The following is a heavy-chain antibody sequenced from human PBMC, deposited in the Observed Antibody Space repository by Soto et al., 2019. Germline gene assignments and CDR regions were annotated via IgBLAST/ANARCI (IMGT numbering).Heavy chain of an antibody. Sequence: EVQLVESGGGLVQPGGSLRLSCVASGFTFSNYWMYWVRQAPGEGLVWVSRINRDGSVSSYADSVKGRLTISRDNVKNTLYLQMDRLRAEDTAVYYCARGDCVGGTCYSLAGSFYYDMDVWGKGTTVTVFS. CDR3: ARGDCVGGTCYSLAGSFYYDMDV. CDR2: INRDGSVS. CDR1: GFTFSNYW. J-gene: IGHJ6*03. V-gene: IGHV3-74*01. D-gene: IGHD2-15*01.